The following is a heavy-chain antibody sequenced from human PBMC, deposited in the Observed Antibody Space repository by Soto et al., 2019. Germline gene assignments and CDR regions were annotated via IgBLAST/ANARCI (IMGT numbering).Heavy chain of an antibody. D-gene: IGHD3-9*01. V-gene: IGHV4-30-4*01. Sequence: QVQLQESGPGLVKPSQTLSLTCTVSGGSISSGDYFWSWIRKSPGKGLEWIGYSSSLGSTYYNPSLKSRVSVSRDTSKNQFSLKLSSVTTTDTAVYYCARGLVIRPYYYHGMDVWGQGTTVTVSS. CDR1: GGSISSGDYF. J-gene: IGHJ6*02. CDR3: ARGLVIRPYYYHGMDV. CDR2: SSSLGST.